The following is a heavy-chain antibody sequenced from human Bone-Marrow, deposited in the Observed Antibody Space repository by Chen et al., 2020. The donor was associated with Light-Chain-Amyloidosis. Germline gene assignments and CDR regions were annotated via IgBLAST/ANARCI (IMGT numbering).Heavy chain of an antibody. Sequence: QVQLQESGPGLVKPSETLSLTCTVSGDSSSHNYYWGWIRQPPGKGLEWVATIFHDGTTCYNPSLKTRVAVSMNTSKNQLSLKLSSVTVADTDVYYCARDNYEISHFYYWGQGALVTVSS. D-gene: IGHD3-3*01. CDR1: GDSSSHNYY. J-gene: IGHJ4*02. CDR2: IFHDGTT. CDR3: ARDNYEISHFYY. V-gene: IGHV4-38-2*02.